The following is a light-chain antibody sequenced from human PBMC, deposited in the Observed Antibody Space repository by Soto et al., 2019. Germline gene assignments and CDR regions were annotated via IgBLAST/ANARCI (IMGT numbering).Light chain of an antibody. CDR3: GTWDSSLRGV. J-gene: IGLJ2*01. CDR2: DNY. V-gene: IGLV1-51*01. Sequence: QAVVTQPPSVSAAPGQNVTISCSGSYSNIGNNDVSWYQQFPGTVPKLLIYDNYKQPSGILARFSGSKSGTSATLGISGLQTWDEADYYCGTWDSSLRGVFGGGTKVTVL. CDR1: YSNIGNND.